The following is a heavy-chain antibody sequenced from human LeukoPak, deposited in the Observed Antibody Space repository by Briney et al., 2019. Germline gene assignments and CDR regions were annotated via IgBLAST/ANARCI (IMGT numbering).Heavy chain of an antibody. CDR2: IYYSGST. Sequence: SETLSLTCTVSGGSISSYYWTWIRQPPGKGLEWIGYIYYSGSTNYNPSLKSRVTISVDTSKNQFSLKLSSVTAADTAVYYCARQMTTVTACFDYWGQGTLVTVSS. CDR3: ARQMTTVTACFDY. D-gene: IGHD4-17*01. V-gene: IGHV4-59*08. J-gene: IGHJ4*02. CDR1: GGSISSYY.